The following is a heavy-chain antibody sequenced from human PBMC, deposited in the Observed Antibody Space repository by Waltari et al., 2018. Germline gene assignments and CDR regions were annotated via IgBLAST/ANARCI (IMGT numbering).Heavy chain of an antibody. CDR3: AREGEDGYNRAWYFDL. CDR2: IYSGGST. J-gene: IGHJ2*01. D-gene: IGHD5-12*01. V-gene: IGHV3-53*01. Sequence: VQLQESGPGLVKPSETLSLTCAVSVYSISSGYYWCWLRQPPGKGLEWVSVIYSGGSTYYADSVKGRFTISRDNSKNTLYLQMNSLRAEDTAVYYCAREGEDGYNRAWYFDLWGRGTLVTVSS. CDR1: VYSISSGYY.